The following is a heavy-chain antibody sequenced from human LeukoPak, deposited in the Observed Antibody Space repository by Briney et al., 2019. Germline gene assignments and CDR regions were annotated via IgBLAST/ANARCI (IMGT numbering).Heavy chain of an antibody. Sequence: SQTLSLTCVISGDSFSNYSAAWEWIRQSPSRGLEWLVRTYYRSKWYTDYALSVKSRITVSPDTSKNQFSLQLNSVTPEDTAVYYCARSLRGTYLGALDYWGQGTLVTASS. CDR1: GDSFSNYSAA. V-gene: IGHV6-1*01. CDR3: ARSLRGTYLGALDY. J-gene: IGHJ4*02. D-gene: IGHD7-27*01. CDR2: TYYRSKWYT.